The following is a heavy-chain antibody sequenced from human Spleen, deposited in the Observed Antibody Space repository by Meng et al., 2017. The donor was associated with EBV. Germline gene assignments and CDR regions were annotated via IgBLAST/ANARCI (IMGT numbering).Heavy chain of an antibody. CDR3: AHSQQLVRPFDY. CDR2: IYWDDDK. Sequence: QITLKESGPTLVKPXXXXTXTXTVSGFSLSASGVGVGWIRQPPGKALEWLALIYWDDDKRFSPSLKSRLTITKDTPRNQVVLTMTNMDPVDTATYYCAHSQQLVRPFDYWGQGTLVTVSS. J-gene: IGHJ4*02. V-gene: IGHV2-5*02. CDR1: GFSLSASGVG. D-gene: IGHD6-13*01.